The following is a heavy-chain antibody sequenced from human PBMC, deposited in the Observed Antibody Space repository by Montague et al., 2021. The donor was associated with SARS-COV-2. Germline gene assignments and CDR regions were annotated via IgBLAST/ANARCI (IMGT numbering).Heavy chain of an antibody. Sequence: SETLSLTCTVSGGSVNSGGYHWSWIRQPPGKGLEWIGNIYYSGTTNYNPSLKSRVTISVDTSKNQFSLKLSSVTAADTAVYYCARATLGITMTVVVMTAIDYYFDYWGQGNLVTVSS. J-gene: IGHJ4*02. CDR3: ARATLGITMTVVVMTAIDYYFDY. V-gene: IGHV4-61*08. CDR1: GGSVNSGGYH. D-gene: IGHD3-22*01. CDR2: IYYSGTT.